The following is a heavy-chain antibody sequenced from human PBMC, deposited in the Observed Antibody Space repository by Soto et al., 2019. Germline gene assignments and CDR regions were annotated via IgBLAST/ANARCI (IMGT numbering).Heavy chain of an antibody. Sequence: SETLSLTCTVSGGSISSYYWSWIRQPAGKGLEWIGRIYTSGSTNYNPSLKSRVTMSVDTSKNQFSLKLSSVTAADTAVYYCATLTTSYYYYGMNVWGQGTTVTVSS. CDR3: ATLTTSYYYYGMNV. V-gene: IGHV4-4*07. J-gene: IGHJ6*02. D-gene: IGHD3-9*01. CDR2: IYTSGST. CDR1: GGSISSYY.